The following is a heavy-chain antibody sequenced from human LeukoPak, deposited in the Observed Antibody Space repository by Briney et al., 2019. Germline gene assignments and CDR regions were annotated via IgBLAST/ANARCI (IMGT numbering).Heavy chain of an antibody. J-gene: IGHJ4*02. Sequence: GASVKVSCKASGYTFTGYYMHWVRQAPGQGLEWMGRINPNSGGTNYAQKFQGRVTMTRDTSISTAYMELSRLRSDDTAVYYCARGVYYDGRKGTDYWGQGTLVTVSS. CDR1: GYTFTGYY. CDR3: ARGVYYDGRKGTDY. CDR2: INPNSGGT. V-gene: IGHV1-2*06. D-gene: IGHD3-22*01.